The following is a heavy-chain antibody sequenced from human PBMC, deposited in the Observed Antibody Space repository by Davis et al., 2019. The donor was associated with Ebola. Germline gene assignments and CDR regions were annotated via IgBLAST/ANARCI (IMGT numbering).Heavy chain of an antibody. CDR1: GFTFSSYA. CDR3: TVTTTHDDY. CDR2: IRSKANSYAT. Sequence: GGSLRLSCAASGFTFSSYAMHWVRQASGKGLEWVGRIRSKANSYATAYAASVKGRFTISRDDSKNTAYLQMNSLKTEDTAVYYCTVTTTHDDYWGQGTLVTVSS. V-gene: IGHV3-73*01. D-gene: IGHD4-11*01. J-gene: IGHJ4*02.